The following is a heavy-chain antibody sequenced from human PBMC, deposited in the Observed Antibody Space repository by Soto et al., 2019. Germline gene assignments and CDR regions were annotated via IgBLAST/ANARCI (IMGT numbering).Heavy chain of an antibody. V-gene: IGHV3-74*01. CDR1: GFTFSSYW. J-gene: IGHJ6*02. Sequence: GGSLRLSCAASGFTFSSYWMHWVRQAPGKGLVWVSRINSDGSSTSYADSVKGRFTISRDNAKNTLYLQMNSLRAEDTAVYYCARDTDYGFYYYYYYGMDVWGQGTTVTVSS. CDR2: INSDGSST. CDR3: ARDTDYGFYYYYYYGMDV. D-gene: IGHD3-10*01.